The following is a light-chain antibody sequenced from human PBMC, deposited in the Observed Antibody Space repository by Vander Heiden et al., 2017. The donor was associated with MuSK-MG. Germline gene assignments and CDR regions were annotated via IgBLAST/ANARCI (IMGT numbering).Light chain of an antibody. V-gene: IGKV2-28*01. J-gene: IGKJ4*01. Sequence: DIAMTQSPPSMPVTPGEPASISCRSSQSLLLSNGYNYLDWYLQKPGQSPQLLIYLGSNRASGVPDRFSGSGSGTDFTLKISRVEAEDVGVYYCRQGLQTPLTFGGGTKVEIK. CDR3: RQGLQTPLT. CDR2: LGS. CDR1: QSLLLSNGYNY.